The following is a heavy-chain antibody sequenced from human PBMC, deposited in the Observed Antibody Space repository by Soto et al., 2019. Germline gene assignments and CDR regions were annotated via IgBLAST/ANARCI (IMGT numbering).Heavy chain of an antibody. D-gene: IGHD2-2*01. V-gene: IGHV1-3*01. CDR2: INAGNGNT. J-gene: IGHJ6*03. CDR3: ARDGCSSTSCYVYYYYYYMDV. Sequence: ASVKVSCKASGYTFTSYAMHWVRQAPGQRLEWMGWINAGNGNTKYSQKFQGRVTITRDTSASTAYMELSSLRSEDTAVYYCARDGCSSTSCYVYYYYYYMDVWGKGTTVTVSS. CDR1: GYTFTSYA.